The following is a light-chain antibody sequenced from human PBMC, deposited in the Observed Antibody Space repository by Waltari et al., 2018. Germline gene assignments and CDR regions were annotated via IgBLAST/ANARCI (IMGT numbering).Light chain of an antibody. J-gene: IGKJ1*01. Sequence: EIVLTQSPGTLSLSPGERATLSCRASQNIFRTLAWYQQKTGQAPRLRIYGAYTRATGIPDRFSGSGSGTDFSLTISGLDPEDFAVYYCQHYVRLPVTFGQGTKLEIK. CDR3: QHYVRLPVT. CDR1: QNIFRT. V-gene: IGKV3-20*01. CDR2: GAY.